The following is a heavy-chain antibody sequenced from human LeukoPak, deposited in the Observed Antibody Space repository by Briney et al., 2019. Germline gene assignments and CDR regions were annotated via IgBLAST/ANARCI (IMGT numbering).Heavy chain of an antibody. V-gene: IGHV1-69*13. D-gene: IGHD2-15*01. J-gene: IGHJ5*02. CDR3: ARVTGVAATTNNWFDP. Sequence: SVKVSCKASGGIFSSYAISWVRQAPGQGLEWMGGIIPIFGTANYAQKFQGRVTITADESTSTAYMELSSLRSEDTAVYYCARVTGVAATTNNWFDPWGQGTLVTVSS. CDR2: IIPIFGTA. CDR1: GGIFSSYA.